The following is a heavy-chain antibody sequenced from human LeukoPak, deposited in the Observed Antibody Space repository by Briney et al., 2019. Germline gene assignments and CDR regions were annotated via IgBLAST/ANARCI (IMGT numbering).Heavy chain of an antibody. CDR1: GGSISFYY. J-gene: IGHJ4*02. D-gene: IGHD4-17*01. CDR2: IYYSGST. V-gene: IGHV4-59*01. Sequence: SETLSLTCTVSGGSISFYYWSWIRQPPGKGMEWIGYIYYSGSTNYNPSLKSRVTISVDTSKNQFSLKLSSVTAADTAVYYCARGAPVTNFDYWGQGTLVTVSS. CDR3: ARGAPVTNFDY.